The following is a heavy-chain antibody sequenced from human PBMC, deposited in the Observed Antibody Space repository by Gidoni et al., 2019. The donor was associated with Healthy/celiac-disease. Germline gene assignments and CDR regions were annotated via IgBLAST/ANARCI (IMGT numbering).Heavy chain of an antibody. Sequence: EVQLVESGGGLVQPGRCLRLSCAASGFTFDDYAMHWVRQAPGKGLEWVSGISWNSGSIGYADSVKGRFTISRDNAKNSLYLQMNSLRAEDTALYYCAKASRITMVRGVIFDYWGQGTLVTVSS. CDR2: ISWNSGSI. V-gene: IGHV3-9*01. D-gene: IGHD3-10*01. CDR3: AKASRITMVRGVIFDY. J-gene: IGHJ4*02. CDR1: GFTFDDYA.